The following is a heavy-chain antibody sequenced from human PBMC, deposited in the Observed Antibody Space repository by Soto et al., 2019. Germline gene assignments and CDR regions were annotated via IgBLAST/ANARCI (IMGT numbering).Heavy chain of an antibody. D-gene: IGHD3-22*01. Sequence: GGSLRLSCAASGFTFSSYSMNWVRQAPGKGLEWVSYISSSSSTIYYADSVKGRFTISRDNAKNSLYLQMNSLRDGDTAVYYCARVDDGDSSGYPGEEYFQHWGQGTLVTVSS. CDR1: GFTFSSYS. J-gene: IGHJ1*01. CDR3: ARVDDGDSSGYPGEEYFQH. CDR2: ISSSSSTI. V-gene: IGHV3-48*02.